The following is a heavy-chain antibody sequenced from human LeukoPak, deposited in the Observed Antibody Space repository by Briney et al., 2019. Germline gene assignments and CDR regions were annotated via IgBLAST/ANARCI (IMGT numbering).Heavy chain of an antibody. J-gene: IGHJ4*02. D-gene: IGHD3-22*01. CDR2: IRYDGSNK. CDR3: AKDRTHYRVWDYYETIGLSY. CDR1: GFTFSSYG. V-gene: IGHV3-30*02. Sequence: HPGGSLRLSCAASGFTFSSYGMHWVRQAPGKGLEWVAFIRYDGSNKYYADSVKGRFTISRDNSKNTLNLQMNSLRAEDTAVYYCAKDRTHYRVWDYYETIGLSYWGQGTLVTVSS.